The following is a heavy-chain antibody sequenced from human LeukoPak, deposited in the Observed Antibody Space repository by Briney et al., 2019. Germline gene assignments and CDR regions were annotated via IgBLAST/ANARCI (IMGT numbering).Heavy chain of an antibody. D-gene: IGHD6-19*01. V-gene: IGHV3-11*06. Sequence: GGSLRLSCAASGFTFSDYYMSWIRQAPGKGLEWVSYISSSSSHTNYADPLKGRFIISRGNAKNSLYLQMNSLRAEDTAVYYCASSLRSSGWSNYFDYWGQGTLVTVSS. CDR2: ISSSSSHT. CDR1: GFTFSDYY. J-gene: IGHJ4*02. CDR3: ASSLRSSGWSNYFDY.